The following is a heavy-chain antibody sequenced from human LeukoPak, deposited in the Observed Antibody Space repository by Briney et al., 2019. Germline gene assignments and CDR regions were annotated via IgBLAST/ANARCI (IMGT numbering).Heavy chain of an antibody. CDR2: ISAYNGNT. V-gene: IGHV1-18*01. J-gene: IGHJ6*02. Sequence: GASVRVPCKASGYTFTSYGISRVRQAPGQGLEWMGWISAYNGNTNYAQKLQGRDTMTTDTSTSTAYMELRSLRSDDTAVYYCARVITIFGVVRYGMDVWGQGTTVTVSS. CDR3: ARVITIFGVVRYGMDV. D-gene: IGHD3-3*01. CDR1: GYTFTSYG.